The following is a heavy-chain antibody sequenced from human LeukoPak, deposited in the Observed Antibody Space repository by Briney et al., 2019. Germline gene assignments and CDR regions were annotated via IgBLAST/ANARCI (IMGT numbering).Heavy chain of an antibody. V-gene: IGHV3-30-3*01. J-gene: IGHJ4*02. Sequence: PGGSLRLSCAASGFTFSSYAMHWVRQAPGKGLEWVAVISYDGSNKYYADSVKGQFTISRDNSKNTLYLQMNSLRAEDTAVYYCAKDLPRGYYDSSGYYYGYWGQGTLVTVSS. CDR1: GFTFSSYA. CDR2: ISYDGSNK. D-gene: IGHD3-22*01. CDR3: AKDLPRGYYDSSGYYYGY.